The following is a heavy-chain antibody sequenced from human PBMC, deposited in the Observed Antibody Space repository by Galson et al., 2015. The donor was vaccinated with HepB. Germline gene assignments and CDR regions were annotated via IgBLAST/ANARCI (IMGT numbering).Heavy chain of an antibody. CDR3: VKGYSRYSGSGGYSYFDN. D-gene: IGHD3-22*01. CDR2: ISYDGNNK. J-gene: IGHJ4*02. CDR1: GFNFSSYD. V-gene: IGHV3-30*18. Sequence: SLRLSCAASGFNFSSYDMHWVRQAPGRGLEWVAVISYDGNNKYYVDFVKGRFTISRDNSKNTLYLQMDTLRAEDTAVYYCVKGYSRYSGSGGYSYFDNWGQGTLVTVSS.